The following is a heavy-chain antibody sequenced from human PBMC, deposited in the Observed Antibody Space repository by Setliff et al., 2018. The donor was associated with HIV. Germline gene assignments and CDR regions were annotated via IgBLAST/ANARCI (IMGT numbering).Heavy chain of an antibody. Sequence: SVKVSCKASGYPFTSFGINWIRQAPGQGLEWMGGIIPVFGKVEYAQRFQGRVKITADESTSTAYMEMSSLRSEDMAIYYCARSDSGWPHYQYHHMDVWGKGTTVTVSS. D-gene: IGHD6-19*01. CDR3: ARSDSGWPHYQYHHMDV. CDR2: IIPVFGKV. J-gene: IGHJ6*04. CDR1: GYPFTSFG. V-gene: IGHV1-69*13.